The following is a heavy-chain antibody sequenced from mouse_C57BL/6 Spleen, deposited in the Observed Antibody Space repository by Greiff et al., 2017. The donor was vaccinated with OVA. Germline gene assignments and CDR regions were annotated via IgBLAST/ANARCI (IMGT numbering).Heavy chain of an antibody. CDR2: INPSNGGT. J-gene: IGHJ3*01. CDR1: GYTFTSYW. Sequence: QVQLQQPGTELVKPGASVKLSCKASGYTFTSYWMHWVKQRPGQGLEWIGNINPSNGGTNYNETFKSKATLSVDKSSSTAYMQLSSLTSEDSAVYYCARENYYGSSLFAYWGQGTLVTVSA. V-gene: IGHV1-53*01. D-gene: IGHD1-1*01. CDR3: ARENYYGSSLFAY.